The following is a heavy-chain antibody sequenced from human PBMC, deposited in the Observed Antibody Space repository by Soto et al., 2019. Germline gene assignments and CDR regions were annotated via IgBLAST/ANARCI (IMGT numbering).Heavy chain of an antibody. CDR3: ARDARAVVGASTRAFDL. CDR2: IWFDESDE. Sequence: QVQLVESGGGVVQPGRSLRLSCAASGFTFNNYGMHWVRQAPGKGLEWVAVIWFDESDEDYADSVKGRFTISRDTSKNTLYRQMSSRRAEDTAVYYCARDARAVVGASTRAFDLWGLGTAVTVSS. D-gene: IGHD1-26*01. V-gene: IGHV3-33*01. CDR1: GFTFNNYG. J-gene: IGHJ3*01.